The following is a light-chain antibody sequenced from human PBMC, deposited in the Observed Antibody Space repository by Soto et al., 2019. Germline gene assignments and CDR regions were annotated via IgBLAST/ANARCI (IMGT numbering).Light chain of an antibody. J-gene: IGLJ3*02. CDR1: SSNIGSNY. Sequence: QSVLTQPPSASETPGQRVTISCSGSSSNIGSNYVNWYQQLPGTAPKLLIYKNNQRPSGVPDRFSGSKSDTSASLAVSGLRSDDEADYYCAAWDGGLSGWVFGGGTKLTV. CDR3: AAWDGGLSGWV. V-gene: IGLV1-47*01. CDR2: KNN.